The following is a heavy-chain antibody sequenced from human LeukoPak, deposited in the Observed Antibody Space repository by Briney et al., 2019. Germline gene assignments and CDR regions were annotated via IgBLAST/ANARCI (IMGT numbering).Heavy chain of an antibody. J-gene: IGHJ4*02. V-gene: IGHV1-8*03. Sequence: ASVKVSCKASAYTFTSYDINWVRQAPGQGLEWMGWMNPNSGNTGYAQKFQGRVTITRNTSISTAYMELSSLRSEDTAVYYCARQVYYDNSGYYNRGQGTLVTVSS. CDR3: ARQVYYDNSGYYN. CDR1: AYTFTSYD. D-gene: IGHD3-22*01. CDR2: MNPNSGNT.